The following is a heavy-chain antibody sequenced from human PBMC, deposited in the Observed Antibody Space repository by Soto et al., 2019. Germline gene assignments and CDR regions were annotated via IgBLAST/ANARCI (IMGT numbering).Heavy chain of an antibody. J-gene: IGHJ6*02. CDR1: GGTFSSYA. CDR3: VKGQARELNYYYGMDV. D-gene: IGHD3-10*01. CDR2: IIPIFGTA. V-gene: IGHV1-69*13. Sequence: GASVKVSCKASGGTFSSYAISWVRQAPGQGLEWMGGIIPIFGTANYAQKFQGRVTITADESTSTAYMELSSLRSEDTAVYYCVKGQARELNYYYGMDVWGQGTTVTVS.